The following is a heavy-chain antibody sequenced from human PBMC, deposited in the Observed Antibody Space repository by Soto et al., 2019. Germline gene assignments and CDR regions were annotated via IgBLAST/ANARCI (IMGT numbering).Heavy chain of an antibody. CDR1: GGTFSSYA. CDR3: AGTGGYYYNIGGNGDAFDI. CDR2: IIPIFGTA. V-gene: IGHV1-69*01. D-gene: IGHD3-22*01. J-gene: IGHJ3*02. Sequence: QVQLVQSGAEVKKPGSSVKVSCKASGGTFSSYAISWVRQAPGQGLEWMGGIIPIFGTANYAQKFQGRVTITADEPTSTAYWGLGTLGSEDTALYSWAGTGGYYYNIGGNGDAFDIWGQGTRVTVSS.